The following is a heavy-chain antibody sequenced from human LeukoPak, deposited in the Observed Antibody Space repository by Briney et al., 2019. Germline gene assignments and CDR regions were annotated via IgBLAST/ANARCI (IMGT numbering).Heavy chain of an antibody. CDR1: GFTFSSYA. Sequence: GGSRRLSCAAAGFTFSSYAMSWVRQADRKVREWDSAISNSGGSTYYEESVRGRFTICRDNTKNTLYVQINMLRAEDAVVYYCAYYGSGSYYYFDYWGQGTLVTVSS. J-gene: IGHJ4*02. V-gene: IGHV3-23*01. CDR2: ISNSGGST. CDR3: AYYGSGSYYYFDY. D-gene: IGHD3-10*01.